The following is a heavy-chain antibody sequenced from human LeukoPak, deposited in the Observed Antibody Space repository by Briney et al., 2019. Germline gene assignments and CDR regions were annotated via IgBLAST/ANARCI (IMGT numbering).Heavy chain of an antibody. D-gene: IGHD4-17*01. J-gene: IGHJ4*02. Sequence: GASVKVSSKASGGTFSSYAISWVRQAPGQGLEWMGGIIPIFGTANYAQKFQGRVTITTDESTSTAYMELSSLRSEDTAVYYCARANWDDYGDYGDDYWGQGTLVTVSS. CDR1: GGTFSSYA. CDR3: ARANWDDYGDYGDDY. CDR2: IIPIFGTA. V-gene: IGHV1-69*05.